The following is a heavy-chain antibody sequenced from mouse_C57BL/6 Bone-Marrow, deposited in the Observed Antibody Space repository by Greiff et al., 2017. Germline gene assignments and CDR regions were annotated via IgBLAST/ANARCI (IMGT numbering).Heavy chain of an antibody. Sequence: EVQVVESGEGLVKPGGSLKLSCAASGFTFSSYAMSWVRQTPEKRLEWVAYISSGGDYIYYADTVKGRFTISRDNARNTLYLQMSSLKSEDTAMYYCTNSNYVYWYFDVWGTGTTVTVSS. D-gene: IGHD2-5*01. CDR3: TNSNYVYWYFDV. CDR1: GFTFSSYA. V-gene: IGHV5-9-1*02. J-gene: IGHJ1*03. CDR2: ISSGGDYI.